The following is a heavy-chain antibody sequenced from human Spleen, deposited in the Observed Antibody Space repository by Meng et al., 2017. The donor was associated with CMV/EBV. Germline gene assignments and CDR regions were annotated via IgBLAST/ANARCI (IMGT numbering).Heavy chain of an antibody. D-gene: IGHD2/OR15-2a*01. CDR2: INHSGGT. CDR1: GGSFSGYY. J-gene: IGHJ4*02. CDR3: ARETSRKGFDY. V-gene: IGHV4-34*01. Sequence: SLTCAVYGGSFSGYYCGWIRQPPGKGLEWIGEINHSGGTNYNPSLKSRVTISVDTSKNQFSLKLSSVTAADTAVYYCARETSRKGFDYWGQGTLVTVSS.